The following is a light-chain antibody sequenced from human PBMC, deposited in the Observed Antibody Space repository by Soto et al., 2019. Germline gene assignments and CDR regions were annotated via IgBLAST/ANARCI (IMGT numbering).Light chain of an antibody. CDR3: QVWDSSSDHVV. CDR2: YDS. Sequence: SYELTQPPSVSVAPGKTARITGGGNNSGSKSVHWYQQKPGQAPVLVIYYDSDRPSGIPERFSGSNSGNTATLTISRVEAGDEADYYCQVWDSSSDHVVFGGGTKLTVL. J-gene: IGLJ2*01. CDR1: NSGSKS. V-gene: IGLV3-21*04.